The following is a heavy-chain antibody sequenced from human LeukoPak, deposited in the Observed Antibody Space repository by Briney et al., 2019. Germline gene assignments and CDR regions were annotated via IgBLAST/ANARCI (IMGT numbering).Heavy chain of an antibody. J-gene: IGHJ3*02. V-gene: IGHV4-30-2*01. D-gene: IGHD6-6*01. CDR3: ARDWGSSSAFDI. CDR2: IYHSGST. Sequence: SETLSLTCAVSGGSISSGGYSWSWIRQPPGKGLEWIGYIYHSGSTYYNPSLKSRVTISVGRSKNQFSLKLSSVTAADTAVYYCARDWGSSSAFDIWGQGTMVTVSS. CDR1: GGSISSGGYS.